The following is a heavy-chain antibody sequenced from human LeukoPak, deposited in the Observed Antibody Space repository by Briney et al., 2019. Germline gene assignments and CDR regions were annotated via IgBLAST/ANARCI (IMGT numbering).Heavy chain of an antibody. V-gene: IGHV4-39*02. CDR2: IRYRGTT. CDR3: ARDYYDSSGYLR. Sequence: PSETLSLTCTVSGGSVSATTYYWGWIRQPPGKGLEWIGSIRYRGTTDYNPSLKSRVNISLDAPKNQFSLKLSSMPAADTAVYYCARDYYDSSGYLRWGQGTLVTVSS. D-gene: IGHD3-22*01. CDR1: GGSVSATTYY. J-gene: IGHJ4*02.